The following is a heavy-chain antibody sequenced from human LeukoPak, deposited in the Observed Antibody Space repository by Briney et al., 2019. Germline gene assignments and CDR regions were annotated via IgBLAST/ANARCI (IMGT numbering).Heavy chain of an antibody. Sequence: GGSLRLSCAASGFIFSSYAMNWVRQAPGKGLEWVAVIWYDGSNKYYADSVKGRFTISRDNSKNTLYLQMNSLRAEDTAVYYCAKCLVFGVVMCAFDIWGQGTMVTVSS. CDR1: GFIFSSYA. CDR2: IWYDGSNK. J-gene: IGHJ3*02. CDR3: AKCLVFGVVMCAFDI. V-gene: IGHV3-33*08. D-gene: IGHD3-3*01.